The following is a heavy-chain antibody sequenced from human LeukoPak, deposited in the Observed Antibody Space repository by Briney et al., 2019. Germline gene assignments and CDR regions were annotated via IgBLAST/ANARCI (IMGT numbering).Heavy chain of an antibody. Sequence: GGSLRLSCAASGFTVSSNYLSWVRQAPGKGLEWVSVIYSGGSTYYADSVKGRFTISRDNSKNTLYLQMNSLRAEDTAVYYCARGREAREFDYWGQGTLVTVSS. J-gene: IGHJ4*02. CDR2: IYSGGST. V-gene: IGHV3-53*01. CDR3: ARGREAREFDY. D-gene: IGHD1-26*01. CDR1: GFTVSSNY.